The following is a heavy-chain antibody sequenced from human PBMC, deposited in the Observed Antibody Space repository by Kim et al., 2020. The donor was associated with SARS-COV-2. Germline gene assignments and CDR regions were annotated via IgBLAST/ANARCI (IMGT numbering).Heavy chain of an antibody. V-gene: IGHV5-51*01. J-gene: IGHJ5*02. CDR3: VRLSSGYRNWFDP. D-gene: IGHD3-22*01. Sequence: YSPSFKRQVTISADKSISTAYLQWGSLTASDTAMYYCVRLSSGYRNWFDPWGQGTLVTVSS.